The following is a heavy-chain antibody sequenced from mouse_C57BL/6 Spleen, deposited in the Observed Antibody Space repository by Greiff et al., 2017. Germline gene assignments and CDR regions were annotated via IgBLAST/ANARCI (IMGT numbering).Heavy chain of an antibody. CDR1: GYTFTDYN. J-gene: IGHJ3*01. CDR2: INPNNGGT. Sequence: EVQLQQSGPELVKPGASVKIPCKASGYTFTDYNMDWVKQSHGKSLEWIGDINPNNGGTIYNQKFKGKATLTVDKSSSTAYMELRSLTSEDTAVYYCARWDYGSSSFAYWGQGTLVTVSA. D-gene: IGHD1-1*01. CDR3: ARWDYGSSSFAY. V-gene: IGHV1-18*01.